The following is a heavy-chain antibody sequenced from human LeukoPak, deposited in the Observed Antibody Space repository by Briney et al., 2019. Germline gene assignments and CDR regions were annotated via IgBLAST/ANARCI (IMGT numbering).Heavy chain of an antibody. J-gene: IGHJ6*02. Sequence: SETLSLTCTVSGGSISSYYWSWIRQPPGKGLEWIGYIYYSGSTNYNPSLKSRVTISVDASKNQFSLKLSSVTAADTAVYYCARQGFTAYGMDVWGQGTTVTVSS. CDR2: IYYSGST. V-gene: IGHV4-59*08. CDR3: ARQGFTAYGMDV. CDR1: GGSISSYY. D-gene: IGHD3-10*01.